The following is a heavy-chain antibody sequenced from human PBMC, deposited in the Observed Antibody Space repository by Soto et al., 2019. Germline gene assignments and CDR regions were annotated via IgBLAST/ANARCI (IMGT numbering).Heavy chain of an antibody. V-gene: IGHV3-30*18. CDR2: ISYDGSNK. J-gene: IGHJ3*02. CDR1: GFTFSSYG. CDR3: AKVDCSGGSCYFEKWGAFDI. D-gene: IGHD2-15*01. Sequence: QVQLVESGGGVVQPGRSLRLSCAASGFTFSSYGMHWVRQAPGKGLEWVAVISYDGSNKYYADSVKGRFTISRDNSKNTLYLQMNSLRAEDTAVYYCAKVDCSGGSCYFEKWGAFDIWGQGTMVTVSS.